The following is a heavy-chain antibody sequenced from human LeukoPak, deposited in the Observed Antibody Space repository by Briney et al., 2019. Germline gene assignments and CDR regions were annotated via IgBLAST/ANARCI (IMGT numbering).Heavy chain of an antibody. J-gene: IGHJ6*02. V-gene: IGHV3-23*01. CDR2: ISGSGGST. CDR3: ANQKSSYYYGMDV. CDR1: GFTFSSYA. Sequence: GASLRLSCAASGFTFSSYAMSWVPQAPGKGLEWVSAISGSGGSTYYADSVKGRFTISRDNSKNTLYLQMNSLRAEDTAVYYCANQKSSYYYGMDVWGQGTTVTVSS.